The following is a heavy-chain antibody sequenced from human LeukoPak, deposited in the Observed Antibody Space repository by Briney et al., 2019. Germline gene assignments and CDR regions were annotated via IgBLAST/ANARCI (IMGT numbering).Heavy chain of an antibody. V-gene: IGHV3-15*07. CDR3: STTYYYDSSEGY. CDR2: IKSKTDGGTT. Sequence: SGGSLRLSCAASGFTFSNAWMNWVRLAPGKGLEWVGRIKSKTDGGTTDYAAPVKGRFTISRDDSKNTLYLQMNSLKTEDTAVYYCSTTYYYDSSEGYWGQGTLVTVSS. J-gene: IGHJ4*02. D-gene: IGHD3-22*01. CDR1: GFTFSNAW.